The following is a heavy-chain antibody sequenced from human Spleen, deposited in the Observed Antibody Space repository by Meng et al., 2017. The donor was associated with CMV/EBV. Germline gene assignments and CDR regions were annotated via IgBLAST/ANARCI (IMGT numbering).Heavy chain of an antibody. Sequence: GESLKISCAVSGITFSSFGMYWSMHWVRQAPGKGLEWVAVISYGGDKKYYEYYADSVKGRFTISRDNSKNNLYLQMNSLTVEDTAVYYCVRDQGGESMIAVLIERFGMDVWGQGTTVTVSS. D-gene: IGHD3-22*01. CDR1: GITFSSFGMYWS. J-gene: IGHJ6*02. V-gene: IGHV3-30*04. CDR2: ISYGGDKK. CDR3: VRDQGGESMIAVLIERFGMDV.